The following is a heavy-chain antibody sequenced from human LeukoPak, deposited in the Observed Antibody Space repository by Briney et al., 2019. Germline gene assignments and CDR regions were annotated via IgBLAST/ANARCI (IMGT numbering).Heavy chain of an antibody. CDR1: GASITSGSYY. J-gene: IGHJ5*02. V-gene: IGHV4-39*07. Sequence: SETLSLTCTVSGASITSGSYYWTWIRQPAGRGLEWIGSIYYSGSTYYNPSLKSRVTISVDTSKNQFSLKLSSVTAADTAVYYCARWVARFDPWGQGTLVTVSS. CDR2: IYYSGST. D-gene: IGHD2-15*01. CDR3: ARWVARFDP.